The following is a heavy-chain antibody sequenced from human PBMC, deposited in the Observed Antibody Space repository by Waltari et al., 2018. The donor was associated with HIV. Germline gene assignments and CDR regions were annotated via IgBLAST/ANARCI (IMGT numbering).Heavy chain of an antibody. V-gene: IGHV3-53*01. CDR3: ARDPYDGHWLFDL. J-gene: IGHJ2*01. D-gene: IGHD3-16*01. CDR2: LYKDDRT. CDR1: GFSVSGNH. Sequence: EVQVVESGGGLIQPGGSLRLSCAASGFSVSGNHLSWVHQAPGKGLECVSILYKDDRTYYAESVKGRFTVSRDNSRNMVYLQMNSLRAEDTALYYCARDPYDGHWLFDLWGRGTLVTVSS.